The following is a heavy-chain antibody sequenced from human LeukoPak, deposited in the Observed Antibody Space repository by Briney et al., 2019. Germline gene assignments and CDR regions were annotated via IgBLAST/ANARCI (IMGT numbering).Heavy chain of an antibody. J-gene: IGHJ4*02. CDR2: INPNSGGT. V-gene: IGHV1-2*06. CDR1: GYTFTGYY. Sequence: ASVKVSCKASGYTFTGYYMHWVRQAPGQGLEWMGRINPNSGGTNYAQKFQGRVTITADESTSTAYMELSSLRSEDTAVYYCASHYYDSSGYYFDYWGQGTLVTVSS. D-gene: IGHD3-22*01. CDR3: ASHYYDSSGYYFDY.